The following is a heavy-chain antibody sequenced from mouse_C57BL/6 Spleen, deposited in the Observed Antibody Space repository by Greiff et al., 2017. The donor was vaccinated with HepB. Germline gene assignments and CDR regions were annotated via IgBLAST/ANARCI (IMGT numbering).Heavy chain of an antibody. V-gene: IGHV1-64*01. CDR3: AKAYSNFPWFAY. J-gene: IGHJ3*01. CDR2: IHPNSGST. CDR1: GYTFTSYW. D-gene: IGHD2-5*01. Sequence: QVQLQQPGAELVKPGASVKLSCKASGYTFTSYWMHWVKQRPGQGLEWIGMIHPNSGSTNYNEKFKSKATLTVDKSSSTAYMQLSSLTSEDSAVYYCAKAYSNFPWFAYWGQGTLVTVSA.